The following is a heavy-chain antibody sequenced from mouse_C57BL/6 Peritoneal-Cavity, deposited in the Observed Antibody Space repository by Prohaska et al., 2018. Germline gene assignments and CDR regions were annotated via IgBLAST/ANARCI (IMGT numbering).Heavy chain of an antibody. J-gene: IGHJ3*01. CDR1: GYTFTDYY. Sequence: LTISCKASGYTFTDYYMNWVKQSHGKSLEWIGDINPNNGGTSYNQKFKGKATLTVDKSYSTAYMELRSLTSEDSAVYYCARTLFAYWGQGTLVTVSA. V-gene: IGHV1-26*01. CDR3: ARTLFAY. CDR2: INPNNGGT.